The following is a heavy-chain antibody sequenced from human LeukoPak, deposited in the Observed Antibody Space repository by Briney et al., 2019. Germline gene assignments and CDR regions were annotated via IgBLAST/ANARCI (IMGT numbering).Heavy chain of an antibody. D-gene: IGHD3-22*01. Sequence: SETLSLTCSVSGGSMGSNYWSWIRQPPGKGLEWIGNIYYSGSTNYNPSLKSRVTISIDTSTKQFSLKLTSVTAPDTAVYFCARADISGYEHFDDWGPGTLVTVSS. V-gene: IGHV4-59*01. CDR1: GGSMGSNY. CDR2: IYYSGST. CDR3: ARADISGYEHFDD. J-gene: IGHJ4*02.